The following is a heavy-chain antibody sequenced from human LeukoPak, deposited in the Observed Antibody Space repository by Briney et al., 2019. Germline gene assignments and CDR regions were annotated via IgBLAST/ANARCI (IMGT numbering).Heavy chain of an antibody. D-gene: IGHD4-23*01. Sequence: SETLSLTCAVSGGSISSSNWWSWVRQPPGKGLGWIGEIYHSGSTNYNPSLKSRVTISVDKSKNQFSLKLSSVTAADTAVHYCARGYGGNYNWFDPWGQGTLVTVSS. V-gene: IGHV4-4*02. CDR1: GGSISSSNW. CDR3: ARGYGGNYNWFDP. CDR2: IYHSGST. J-gene: IGHJ5*02.